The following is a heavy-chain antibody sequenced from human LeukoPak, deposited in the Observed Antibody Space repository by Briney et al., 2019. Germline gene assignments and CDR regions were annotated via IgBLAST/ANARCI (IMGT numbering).Heavy chain of an antibody. CDR1: GGTFSRYA. V-gene: IGHV1-69*05. CDR3: ARVHDDFWSGYLTKYWFDP. CDR2: IIPIFGTA. D-gene: IGHD3-3*01. Sequence: ASVKVSCKASGGTFSRYAISWVRQAPGQGLEWMGGIIPIFGTANYAQKFQGRVTITTDESTSTAYMELSSLRSEDTAVYYCARVHDDFWSGYLTKYWFDPWGQGTLVTVSS. J-gene: IGHJ5*02.